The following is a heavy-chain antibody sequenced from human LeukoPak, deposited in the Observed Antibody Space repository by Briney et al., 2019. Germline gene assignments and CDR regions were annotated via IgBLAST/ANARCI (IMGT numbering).Heavy chain of an antibody. Sequence: PGESLKISCKGSGYSFTSYWIGWVRQMPGKGLEWMGIIYPGDSDTRYSPSFQGQVTISADKSISTACLQWSSLKASDTAMYYCARHASPPDCSSTSCSVYFDYWGQGTLVTVSS. CDR3: ARHASPPDCSSTSCSVYFDY. V-gene: IGHV5-51*01. D-gene: IGHD2-2*01. CDR1: GYSFTSYW. J-gene: IGHJ4*02. CDR2: IYPGDSDT.